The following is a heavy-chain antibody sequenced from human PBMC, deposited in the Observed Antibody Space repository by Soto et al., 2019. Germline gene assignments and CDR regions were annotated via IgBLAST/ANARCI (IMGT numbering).Heavy chain of an antibody. D-gene: IGHD3-22*01. Sequence: LCGGSISSGGYYWSWIRQHPGKGLEWIGYIYYSGSTYYNPSLKSRVTISVDTSKNQFSLKLSSVTAADTAVYYCAREFKYYYDSSGYYYAPLWGQGTLVTVSS. CDR3: AREFKYYYDSSGYYYAPL. CDR1: GGSISSGGYY. CDR2: IYYSGST. V-gene: IGHV4-31*02. J-gene: IGHJ4*02.